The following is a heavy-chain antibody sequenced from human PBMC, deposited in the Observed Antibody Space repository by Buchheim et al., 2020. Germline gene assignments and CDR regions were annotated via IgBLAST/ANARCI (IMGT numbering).Heavy chain of an antibody. Sequence: QVQLQESGPGLVKPSETLSLTCSVSGVAINSYYWTWTRQPPGKGLEWIGYIYSSGSTNYNPSLKSRVTISLDTSQTQFSLKLSSVTAADTAVYYCARGGVIAALFDYWGQGTL. CDR2: IYSSGST. D-gene: IGHD6-13*01. V-gene: IGHV4-59*01. CDR3: ARGGVIAALFDY. CDR1: GVAINSYY. J-gene: IGHJ4*02.